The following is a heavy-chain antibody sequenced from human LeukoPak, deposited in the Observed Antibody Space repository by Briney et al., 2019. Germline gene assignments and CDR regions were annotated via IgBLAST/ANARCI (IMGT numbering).Heavy chain of an antibody. V-gene: IGHV3-30*03. CDR3: ARESRIAARPFDY. CDR1: GFTFSSYG. Sequence: PGRSLRLSCAASGFTFSSYGMHWVRQAPGKGLEWVAVISYDGSNKYYADSVKGRFTISRDNAKNSLYLQMNSLRAEDTAVYYCARESRIAARPFDYWGQGTLVTVSS. CDR2: ISYDGSNK. J-gene: IGHJ4*02. D-gene: IGHD6-6*01.